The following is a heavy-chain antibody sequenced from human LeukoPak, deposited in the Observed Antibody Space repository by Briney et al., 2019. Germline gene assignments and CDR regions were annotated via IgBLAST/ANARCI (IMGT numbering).Heavy chain of an antibody. CDR2: INPSGGST. D-gene: IGHD3-9*01. V-gene: IGHV1-46*01. CDR3: ARESYYDILTGSRGMDV. Sequence: ASVKVSCKAPGYTFTSYYMHWVRQAPGQGLEWMGIINPSGGSTSYAQKFQGRVTMTRDTSTSTVYMELSSLRSEDTAVYYCARESYYDILTGSRGMDVWGKGTTVTVSS. CDR1: GYTFTSYY. J-gene: IGHJ6*04.